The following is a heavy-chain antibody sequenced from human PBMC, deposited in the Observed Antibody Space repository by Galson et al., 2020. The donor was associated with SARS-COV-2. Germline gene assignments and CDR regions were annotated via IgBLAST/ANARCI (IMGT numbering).Heavy chain of an antibody. D-gene: IGHD3-10*01. CDR3: ATGPPSPMVRGGRYNWFGP. CDR1: GYTLTELS. V-gene: IGHV1-24*01. Sequence: ASVKVSCKVSGYTLTELSMHWVRQAPGKGLEWMGGFDPEDGETIYAQKFQGRVTMTEETSTDTAYMELSSLRSEDTAVYYCATGPPSPMVRGGRYNWFGPWGQGTLVTVSS. CDR2: FDPEDGET. J-gene: IGHJ5*02.